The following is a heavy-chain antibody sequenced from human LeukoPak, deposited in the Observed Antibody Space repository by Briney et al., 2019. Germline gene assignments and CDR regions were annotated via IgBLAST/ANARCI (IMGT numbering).Heavy chain of an antibody. Sequence: SEPLSLTCAVYGGFFSGYYWSWIRQPPGKGLEWIGEINHSGSTNYNPSLKTRVTISVDTSKNQFSLKLSSVTAADTAVYYCARLKRAWAVPGATYFDYWGQGTLVTVSS. D-gene: IGHD6-19*01. CDR3: ARLKRAWAVPGATYFDY. V-gene: IGHV4-34*01. CDR2: INHSGST. CDR1: GGFFSGYY. J-gene: IGHJ4*02.